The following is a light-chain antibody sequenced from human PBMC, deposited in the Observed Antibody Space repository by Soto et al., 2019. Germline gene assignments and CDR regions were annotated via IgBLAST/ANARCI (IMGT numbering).Light chain of an antibody. CDR1: QSISSW. J-gene: IGKJ3*01. V-gene: IGKV1-5*03. Sequence: DIQMTQSPSTLSASVLDLVTITFRASQSISSWLAWYQQKPGKAPNLLIYQASSLESGVPSRFSGSGSGTEFTLTISSLQPDDFATYYCQQYNSYSPLTFGPGTKVDIK. CDR3: QQYNSYSPLT. CDR2: QAS.